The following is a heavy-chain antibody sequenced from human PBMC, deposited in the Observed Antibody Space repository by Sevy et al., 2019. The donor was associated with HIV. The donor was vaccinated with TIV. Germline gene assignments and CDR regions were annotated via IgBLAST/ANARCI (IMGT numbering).Heavy chain of an antibody. D-gene: IGHD4-4*01. J-gene: IGHJ4*02. CDR2: ISNISRTI. CDR1: AFTFSSYS. CDR3: ATLFHYSSQFDC. Sequence: GGSLRLSCAASAFTFSSYSMNWVRQAPGKGLEWVSYISNISRTIYYADSVRGRFTISRDNAKNSLYLQMNSLRDEDTAVYYCATLFHYSSQFDCWGQGTLVTVSS. V-gene: IGHV3-48*02.